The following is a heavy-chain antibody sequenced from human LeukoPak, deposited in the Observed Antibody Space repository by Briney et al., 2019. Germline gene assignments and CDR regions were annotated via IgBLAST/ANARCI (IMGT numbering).Heavy chain of an antibody. CDR3: ARTVYSGYDMDY. D-gene: IGHD5-12*01. Sequence: SQTLSLTCTVSGGSISSGDYYWSWIRQPPGKGLEWIGYIYYSGSTYYNPSLKSRVTIPVDTSKNQFSLKLSSVTAADTAVYYCARTVYSGYDMDYWGQGTLVTVSS. CDR1: GGSISSGDYY. CDR2: IYYSGST. V-gene: IGHV4-30-4*01. J-gene: IGHJ4*02.